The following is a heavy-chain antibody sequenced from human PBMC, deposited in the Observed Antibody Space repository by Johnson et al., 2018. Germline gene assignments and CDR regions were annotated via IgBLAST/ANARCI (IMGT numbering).Heavy chain of an antibody. CDR2: IWYDGSNK. J-gene: IGHJ6*03. CDR1: GFTFSSYG. Sequence: QVQLVESGGGVVQPGRSLRLSCAASGFTFSSYGMHWVRQAPGKGLEWVAVIWYDGSNKYYADSVKGRFTISRDSAQNSLYLQMNSLRAEDTAGYYCARDPHITVVREINYYYYYMDVWCRGTTVTVSS. D-gene: IGHD3-10*01. CDR3: ARDPHITVVREINYYYYYMDV. V-gene: IGHV3-33*01.